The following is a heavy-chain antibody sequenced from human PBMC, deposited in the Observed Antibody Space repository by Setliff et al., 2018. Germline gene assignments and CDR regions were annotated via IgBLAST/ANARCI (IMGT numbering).Heavy chain of an antibody. D-gene: IGHD1-26*01. V-gene: IGHV3-30*02. J-gene: IGHJ5*02. Sequence: HPGGSLRLSCAASGFTFSSYGIHWVRQAPGKGLEWVTFIRSDGNNEYYADSVKGRFTFSRDNSINTLSLQMNSLTAEDTAVYYCARVGSKPQLGWFDPWGQGTLVTVSS. CDR1: GFTFSSYG. CDR2: IRSDGNNE. CDR3: ARVGSKPQLGWFDP.